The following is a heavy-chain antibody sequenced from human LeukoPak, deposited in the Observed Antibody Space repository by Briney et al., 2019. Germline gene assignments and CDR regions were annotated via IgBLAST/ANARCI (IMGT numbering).Heavy chain of an antibody. J-gene: IGHJ5*02. D-gene: IGHD2-15*01. CDR2: IVVGSGNT. Sequence: GTSVKVSCKASGFTFTSSAMQWVRQARGQRLEWIGWIVVGSGNTNYAQKFQERVTITRDMSTSTAYMELSSLRSEDTAVYYCAAMYCSSGSCYGEFDPWGQGTLVTVSS. CDR3: AAMYCSSGSCYGEFDP. CDR1: GFTFTSSA. V-gene: IGHV1-58*02.